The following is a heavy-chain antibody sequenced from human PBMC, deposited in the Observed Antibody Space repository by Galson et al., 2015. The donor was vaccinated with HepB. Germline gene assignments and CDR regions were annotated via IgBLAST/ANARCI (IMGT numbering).Heavy chain of an antibody. Sequence: SVKVSCKASGYTFTSYGISWVRQAPGQGLEWMGWISAYNGNTNYAQKLQGRVTMTTDTSTSTAYMELRSLRSDDTAVYYCARDQGSDSSWGKYYYYGMDVWGQGTTVTVSS. CDR1: GYTFTSYG. CDR3: ARDQGSDSSWGKYYYYGMDV. J-gene: IGHJ6*02. CDR2: ISAYNGNT. D-gene: IGHD6-13*01. V-gene: IGHV1-18*01.